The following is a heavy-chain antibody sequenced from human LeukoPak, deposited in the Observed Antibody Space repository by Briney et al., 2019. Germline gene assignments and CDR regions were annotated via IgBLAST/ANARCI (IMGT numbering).Heavy chain of an antibody. CDR1: GFTLDDYA. D-gene: IGHD3-10*01. CDR2: ISWDGGST. J-gene: IGHJ4*02. CDR3: AKDHYGSGSYADY. Sequence: GGSLRLSCAASGFTLDDYAMPWVRQAPGKGLEWVSLISWDGGSTYYADSVKGRFTISRDNSKNSLYLQMNSLRAEGTALYYCAKDHYGSGSYADYWGQGTLVTVSS. V-gene: IGHV3-43D*03.